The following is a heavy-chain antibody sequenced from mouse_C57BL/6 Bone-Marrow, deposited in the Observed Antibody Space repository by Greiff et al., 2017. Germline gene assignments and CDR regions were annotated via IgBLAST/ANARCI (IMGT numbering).Heavy chain of an antibody. CDR2: IHPNSGST. D-gene: IGHD2-14*01. Sequence: QVQLQQPGAELVKPGASVKLSCKASGYTFTSYCMHWVKQRPGQGLEWIGMIHPNSGSTNYNAKFKSKATLTVDKSSSPAYMQLSSLASEDSAVYYCGSVYYRYYFDYWGKGTTLTVSS. J-gene: IGHJ2*01. V-gene: IGHV1-64*01. CDR3: GSVYYRYYFDY. CDR1: GYTFTSYC.